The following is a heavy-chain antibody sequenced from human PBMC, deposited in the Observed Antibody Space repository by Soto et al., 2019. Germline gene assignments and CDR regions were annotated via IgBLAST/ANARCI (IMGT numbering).Heavy chain of an antibody. D-gene: IGHD6-6*01. V-gene: IGHV3-33*01. J-gene: IGHJ4*02. Sequence: QVQLVESGGGVVQPGRSLRLSCAASGITFSSYGMHWVRQAPGKGLEWVAVIWYDGSNKYYADSVKGRFTISRDNSKNTLYLQMNSLRGEDTAVYYCARDGGGGGSSADYWGQGTLVTVSS. CDR2: IWYDGSNK. CDR1: GITFSSYG. CDR3: ARDGGGGGSSADY.